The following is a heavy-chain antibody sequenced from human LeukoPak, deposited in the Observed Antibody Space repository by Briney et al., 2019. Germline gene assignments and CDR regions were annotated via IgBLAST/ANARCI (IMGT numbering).Heavy chain of an antibody. CDR3: ARSYSSTPQYYYYYYMDV. J-gene: IGHJ6*03. CDR2: IYYSGST. D-gene: IGHD6-13*01. V-gene: IGHV4-61*01. CDR1: GYSISSAYY. Sequence: SESLSLTCTVSGYSISSAYYWAWIRQPPGKGLEWIGYIYYSGSTNYNPSLKSRVTISVDTSKNQFSLKLSSVTAADTAVYYCARSYSSTPQYYYYYYMDVWGKGTTVTVSS.